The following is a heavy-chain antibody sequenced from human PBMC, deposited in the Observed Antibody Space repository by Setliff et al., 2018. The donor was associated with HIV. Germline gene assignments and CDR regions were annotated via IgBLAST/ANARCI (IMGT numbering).Heavy chain of an antibody. V-gene: IGHV1-2*02. CDR3: ARDHVVCSGGTCRSDDPYYYYYMNV. D-gene: IGHD2-15*01. CDR2: SNPNTGGT. CDR1: GYMFSIYY. J-gene: IGHJ6*03. Sequence: ASVKVSCKASGYMFSIYYMHWVRQVPGQGLEWMGWSNPNTGGTKYAQKFQGRVTMTKDTSTTTAYMELSRLKSDDTAVYYCARDHVVCSGGTCRSDDPYYYYYMNVWGEGTTVTVSS.